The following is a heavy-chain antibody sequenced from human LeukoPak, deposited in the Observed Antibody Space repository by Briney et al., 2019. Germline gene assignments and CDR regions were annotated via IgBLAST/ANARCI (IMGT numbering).Heavy chain of an antibody. CDR2: LYFSGRT. D-gene: IGHD3-10*01. Sequence: SETLSLTCTVSGGPFSSYYWSWIPQPPGKGLECIGYLYFSGRTNYNPSLKSRVPLSVDTSKSQFSLKLSSVTAADTAVYYCARSPLSITMVRGAATDAFDIWGQGTMVTVSS. CDR3: ARSPLSITMVRGAATDAFDI. J-gene: IGHJ3*02. CDR1: GGPFSSYY. V-gene: IGHV4-59*01.